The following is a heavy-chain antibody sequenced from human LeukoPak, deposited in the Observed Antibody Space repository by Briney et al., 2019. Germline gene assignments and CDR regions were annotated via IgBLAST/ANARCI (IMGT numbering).Heavy chain of an antibody. D-gene: IGHD3-16*01. V-gene: IGHV4-59*11. J-gene: IGHJ2*01. CDR2: IHLSGST. Sequence: PSETLSLTFTVCGGSISFHYWSWIRQPPGKGLEWISYIHLSGSTYYDPSLRSRVTISGDTSKNQFSLRLNSVTAAATAVYYCARGGVWYFDLWGRGILVTVSS. CDR3: ARGGVWYFDL. CDR1: GGSISFHY.